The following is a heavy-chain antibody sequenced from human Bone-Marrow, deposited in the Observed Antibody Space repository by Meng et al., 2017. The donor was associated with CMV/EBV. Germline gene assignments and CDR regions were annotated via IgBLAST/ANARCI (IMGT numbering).Heavy chain of an antibody. Sequence: SVKVSCKASGGTFSSYAISWVRQAPGQGLEWMGGIIPIFGTANYAQKFQGRVTITTDESTSTAYMELSSLRSEDTAVYYCARERERYCSSTSCDGNAFDIWGQGTMVTVSS. J-gene: IGHJ3*02. V-gene: IGHV1-69*05. CDR2: IIPIFGTA. CDR1: GGTFSSYA. D-gene: IGHD2-2*01. CDR3: ARERERYCSSTSCDGNAFDI.